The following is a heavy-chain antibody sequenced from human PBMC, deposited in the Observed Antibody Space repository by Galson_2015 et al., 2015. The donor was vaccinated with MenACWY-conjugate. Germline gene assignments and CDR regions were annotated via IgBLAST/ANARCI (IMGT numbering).Heavy chain of an antibody. D-gene: IGHD6-19*01. J-gene: IGHJ6*02. V-gene: IGHV3-7*03. CDR3: VRDASSGWATDYFYGMDV. Sequence: SLRLSCAASGFTLRSYWMTWVRQVPGKGLEWVAKIKEDGSDKYYGDSVKGRFSISRDNAKNSLFLQMNTLRAEDTAVYYCVRDASSGWATDYFYGMDVWGQGTTVIVSS. CDR2: IKEDGSDK. CDR1: GFTLRSYW.